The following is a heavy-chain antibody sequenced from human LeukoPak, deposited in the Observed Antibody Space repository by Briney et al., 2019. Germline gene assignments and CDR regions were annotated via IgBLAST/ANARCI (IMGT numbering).Heavy chain of an antibody. CDR3: ARDQNSGFGH. D-gene: IGHD4-23*01. CDR1: GGSISSRGYY. CDR2: ISYSGST. J-gene: IGHJ4*02. V-gene: IGHV4-31*03. Sequence: SETLSLTCTVSGGSISSRGYYWSWIRQHPGTSLDWIGYISYSGSTYYNPSLKSRVTISGDTSKNQFSLRLTSVSAADTAVYYCARDQNSGFGHWGQGTLVTVSS.